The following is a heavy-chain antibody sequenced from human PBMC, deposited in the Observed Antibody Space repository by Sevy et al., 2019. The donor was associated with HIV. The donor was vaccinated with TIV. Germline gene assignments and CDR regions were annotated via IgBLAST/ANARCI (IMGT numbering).Heavy chain of an antibody. D-gene: IGHD6-13*01. V-gene: IGHV3-23*01. Sequence: GGSLRLSCAASGFTFSNYAMSWVRQAPGKGLEWVSGISGSGIRIYYADSVKGRFTISRDNSKNTLYLQMSSLRGEDMAVYYCAYIPAAGTGGSAFDIWGQGTMVTVSS. CDR2: ISGSGIRI. J-gene: IGHJ3*02. CDR3: AYIPAAGTGGSAFDI. CDR1: GFTFSNYA.